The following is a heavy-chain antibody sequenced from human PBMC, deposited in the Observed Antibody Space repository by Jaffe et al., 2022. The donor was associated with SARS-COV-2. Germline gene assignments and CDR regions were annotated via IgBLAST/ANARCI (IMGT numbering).Heavy chain of an antibody. J-gene: IGHJ5*02. CDR2: THYTGDT. V-gene: IGHV4-59*02. CDR3: AKGSTGQFGP. D-gene: IGHD3-16*01. CDR1: GDSVSNRY. Sequence: QVQLQESGPGLVKPSETLSLTCAVSGDSVSNRYWSWIRQSPGKGLEWIAYTHYTGDTKYNPSLRSRVTVSVDTSKNQISLKVNSVTTADTAVYYCAKGSTGQFGPWGQGTLVTVSS.